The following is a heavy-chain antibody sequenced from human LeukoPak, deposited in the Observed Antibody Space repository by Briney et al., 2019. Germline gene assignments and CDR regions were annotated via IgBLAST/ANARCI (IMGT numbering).Heavy chain of an antibody. CDR1: GGTFSSYA. D-gene: IGHD4-17*01. CDR3: ARGSGGDYVPWFDP. V-gene: IGHV1-69*05. CDR2: IIPIFGTA. J-gene: IGHJ5*02. Sequence: ASVKVSCKASGGTFSSYAISWVRQAPGQGLEWMGGIIPIFGTANYAQKFQGRVTITTDESTSTAYMELSSLRSEDTAVYYCARGSGGDYVPWFDPWGQGTLVTVSS.